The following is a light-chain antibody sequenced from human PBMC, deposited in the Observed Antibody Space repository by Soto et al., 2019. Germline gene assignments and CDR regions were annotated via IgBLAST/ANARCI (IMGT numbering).Light chain of an antibody. CDR1: SSDIGAGHD. Sequence: QSVLTQPPSVSEAPGQRVTISCTVTSSDIGAGHDVHWYQQVPGAAPKLLIYANAIRPSGVPARFSGSKAGTSASLAITGLRAEDEADYYCQSYDSSLSNYVFGTGTKVTVL. V-gene: IGLV1-40*01. CDR3: QSYDSSLSNYV. CDR2: ANA. J-gene: IGLJ1*01.